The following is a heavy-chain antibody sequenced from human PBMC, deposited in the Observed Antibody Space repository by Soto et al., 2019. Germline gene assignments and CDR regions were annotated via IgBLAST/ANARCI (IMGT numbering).Heavy chain of an antibody. CDR3: AKDWGPAIFGVVTRPFDP. J-gene: IGHJ5*02. CDR2: ISYDGSNK. V-gene: IGHV3-30*18. CDR1: GFTFSSYG. Sequence: GGSLRLSCAASGFTFSSYGMHWVRQAPGKGLEWVAVISYDGSNKYYADSVKGRFTISRDNSKNTLYLQMNSLRAEDTAVYYCAKDWGPAIFGVVTRPFDPWCQGTLVTVSS. D-gene: IGHD3-3*01.